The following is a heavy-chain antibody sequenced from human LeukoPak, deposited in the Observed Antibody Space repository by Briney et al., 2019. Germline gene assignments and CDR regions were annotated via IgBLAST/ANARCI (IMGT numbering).Heavy chain of an antibody. J-gene: IGHJ6*02. Sequence: ASVKVSCKASGYTFTGYYMHWVRQAPGQGLEWMGWINPNSGGTNYAQKFQGRVTMTRDTSISTAYMELSRLRSDDTAVYHCARERTSFPHYYYYGMDVWGQGTTVTVSS. V-gene: IGHV1-2*02. CDR1: GYTFTGYY. D-gene: IGHD2-2*01. CDR2: INPNSGGT. CDR3: ARERTSFPHYYYYGMDV.